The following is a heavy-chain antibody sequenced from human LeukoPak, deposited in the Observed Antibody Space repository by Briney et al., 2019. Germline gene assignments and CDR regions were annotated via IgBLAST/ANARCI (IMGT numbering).Heavy chain of an antibody. Sequence: GGSLRLSCTASGFTFSNYAMHWVRQAPGKGLEWVAAISFDGSNNYCADSVKGRFTISRDNSKNTLYLQMNSLRAEDTAVYYCARDRWSTNTYHSGGFDYWGQGTPVTVSS. J-gene: IGHJ4*02. CDR1: GFTFSNYA. CDR2: ISFDGSNN. CDR3: ARDRWSTNTYHSGGFDY. D-gene: IGHD3-10*01. V-gene: IGHV3-30*03.